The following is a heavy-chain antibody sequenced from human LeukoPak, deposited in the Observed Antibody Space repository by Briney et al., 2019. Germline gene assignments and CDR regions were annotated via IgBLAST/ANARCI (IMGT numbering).Heavy chain of an antibody. CDR1: GFTVSTNS. V-gene: IGHV3-66*01. D-gene: IGHD3-10*01. CDR3: ARGITMVRGLFDY. Sequence: GGSLRLSCAVSGFTVSTNSMTWVRQAPGKGLEWGSLIYSGGTTYYTDSVKRRFTISRDNSKNTLYLQMNTLRAEDTAVYYCARGITMVRGLFDYWGQGTLVTVSS. CDR2: IYSGGTT. J-gene: IGHJ4*02.